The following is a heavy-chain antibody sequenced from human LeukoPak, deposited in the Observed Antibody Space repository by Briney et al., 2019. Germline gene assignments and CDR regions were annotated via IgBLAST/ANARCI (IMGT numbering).Heavy chain of an antibody. Sequence: AASAKVSCKASGYTFTGYYMHWVRQAPGQGLEWMGRINPNSGGTNYAQKFQGRVTMTRDTSISTAYMELSRLRSDDTAVYYCAREGDGYKILPFDYWGQGTLVTVSS. CDR2: INPNSGGT. D-gene: IGHD5-24*01. J-gene: IGHJ4*02. V-gene: IGHV1-2*06. CDR3: AREGDGYKILPFDY. CDR1: GYTFTGYY.